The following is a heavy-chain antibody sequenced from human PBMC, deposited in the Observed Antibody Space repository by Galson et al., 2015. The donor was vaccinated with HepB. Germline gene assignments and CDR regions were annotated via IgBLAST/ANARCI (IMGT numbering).Heavy chain of an antibody. CDR1: GVSMIPYV. J-gene: IGHJ4*02. D-gene: IGHD6-19*01. CDR2: ISHTGTT. CDR3: ARWLDGGWTYFFDY. Sequence: ETLSLTCTVSGVSMIPYVWGWIRQPPGKGLEWIGYISHTGTTNYSPSLSSRITMSIDTSTSQFSLKVSSLTVEDTAVYYCARWLDGGWTYFFDYWGQGTVVTVSS. V-gene: IGHV4-59*01.